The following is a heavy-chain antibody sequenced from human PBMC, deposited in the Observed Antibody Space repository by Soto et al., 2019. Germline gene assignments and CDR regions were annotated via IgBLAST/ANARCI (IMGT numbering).Heavy chain of an antibody. D-gene: IGHD6-13*01. CDR2: IYYSGST. V-gene: IGHV4-30-4*01. CDR3: ARASLLSSWYVSGFDP. Sequence: QVQLQESGPGLVKPSQTLSLTCTVSGGSISSGDYYWSWIRQPPGKGLEWIGYIYYSGSTYYNPSLKSRVTISVDTSKNQFSLKLSSVTAADTAVYYCARASLLSSWYVSGFDPWGQGTLVTVSS. CDR1: GGSISSGDYY. J-gene: IGHJ5*02.